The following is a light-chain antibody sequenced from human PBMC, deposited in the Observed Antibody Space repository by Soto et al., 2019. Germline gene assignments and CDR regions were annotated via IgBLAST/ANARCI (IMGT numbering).Light chain of an antibody. CDR3: QSYDSSLSGSRVV. CDR2: GNS. V-gene: IGLV1-40*01. CDR1: SSNIGAGYD. Sequence: QSVLTQPPSVSGAPGQRVTISCTGSSSNIGAGYDVHWYQQLPGTAPKLLIYGNSNRPSGVPDRFSGSKSGTSASLAITGLQAEDEADYCCQSYDSSLSGSRVVFGGVTKLTVL. J-gene: IGLJ2*01.